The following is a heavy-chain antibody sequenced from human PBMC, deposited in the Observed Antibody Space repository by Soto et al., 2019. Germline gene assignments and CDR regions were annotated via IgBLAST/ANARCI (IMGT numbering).Heavy chain of an antibody. V-gene: IGHV1-69*13. Sequence: SVKVSCKASGGTFSSYAISWVRQAPGQGLEWMGGIIPIFGTANYAQKFQGRATITADESTSTAYMELSSLRSEDTAVYYCARDLHSTMIADAEMAFDIWGQGTMVTVSS. CDR2: IIPIFGTA. D-gene: IGHD3-22*01. CDR3: ARDLHSTMIADAEMAFDI. CDR1: GGTFSSYA. J-gene: IGHJ3*02.